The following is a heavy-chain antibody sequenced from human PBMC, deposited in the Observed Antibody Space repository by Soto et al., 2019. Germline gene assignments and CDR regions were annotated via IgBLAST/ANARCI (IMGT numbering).Heavy chain of an antibody. D-gene: IGHD2-15*01. Sequence: SETLSLTCTVSGGSISSYSWSWIRQPPGKGLEWIGYIYYSGSTNYNPSLKSRVTISVDTSKNQSYLKLSSVTAADTAVYYCASGGSRYSRYCYFDYWGQGTLVTVSS. V-gene: IGHV4-59*01. CDR1: GGSISSYS. CDR2: IYYSGST. J-gene: IGHJ4*02. CDR3: ASGGSRYSRYCYFDY.